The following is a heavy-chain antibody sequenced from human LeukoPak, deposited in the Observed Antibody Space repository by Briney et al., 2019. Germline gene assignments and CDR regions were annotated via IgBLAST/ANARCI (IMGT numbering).Heavy chain of an antibody. CDR3: TTEVLRFLEWFEADYYYYYMDV. Sequence: KTGGSLRLSCAASGFTFSRYWMHWVRQAPGKGLEWVGRIKSKTDGGTTDYAAPVKGRFTISRDDSKNTLYLQMNSLKTEDTAVYYCTTEVLRFLEWFEADYYYYYMDVWGKGTTVTASS. D-gene: IGHD3-3*01. J-gene: IGHJ6*03. CDR1: GFTFSRYW. CDR2: IKSKTDGGTT. V-gene: IGHV3-15*01.